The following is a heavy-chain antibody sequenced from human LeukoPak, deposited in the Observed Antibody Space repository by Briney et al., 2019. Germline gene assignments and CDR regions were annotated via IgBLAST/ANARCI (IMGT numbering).Heavy chain of an antibody. CDR2: INPNSGGT. J-gene: IGHJ3*02. Sequence: GASVKVSCKASGYTFSGYYLHWVRQAPGQGLEWMGWINPNSGGTNYAQKFQGRVTMTRDTSISTAYMELSRLRSDDTAVYYCAILAHSSGYQGAFDIWGQGTMVTVSS. D-gene: IGHD3-22*01. CDR3: AILAHSSGYQGAFDI. CDR1: GYTFSGYY. V-gene: IGHV1-2*02.